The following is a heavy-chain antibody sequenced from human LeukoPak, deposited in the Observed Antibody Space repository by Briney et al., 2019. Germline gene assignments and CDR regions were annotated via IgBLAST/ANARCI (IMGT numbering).Heavy chain of an antibody. V-gene: IGHV3-21*01. Sequence: GGSLRLSCAASGFTFSSYSMNWVRQAAGKGLEWVSSISSGSSYIYYADSVKGRFTISRDNAKNSLYLQMNSLRAEDTAVYYCASPTNGPMRGRVYWGQGTLVTVSS. J-gene: IGHJ4*02. CDR2: ISSGSSYI. D-gene: IGHD2-8*01. CDR3: ASPTNGPMRGRVY. CDR1: GFTFSSYS.